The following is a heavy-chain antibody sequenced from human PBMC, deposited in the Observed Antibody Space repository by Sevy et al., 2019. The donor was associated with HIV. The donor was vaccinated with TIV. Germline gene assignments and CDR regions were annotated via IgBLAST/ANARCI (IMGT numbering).Heavy chain of an antibody. CDR1: GFTFRSYA. Sequence: GGSLRLSCAASGFTFRSYAMTWVRQAPGKGLEWVSSISGSGGNTYYAVSVKGRFTVSRDNSKNTLYLRMNSLTVEDTAVYYCARDDLYGDYRIDYWGQGTLVNVSS. CDR3: ARDDLYGDYRIDY. D-gene: IGHD4-17*01. J-gene: IGHJ4*02. CDR2: ISGSGGNT. V-gene: IGHV3-23*01.